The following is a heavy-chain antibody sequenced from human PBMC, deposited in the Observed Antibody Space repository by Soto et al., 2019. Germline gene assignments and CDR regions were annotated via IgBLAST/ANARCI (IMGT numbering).Heavy chain of an antibody. CDR3: ARGSSVVTAIAYYFDY. V-gene: IGHV4-31*03. Sequence: QVQLQESGPGLVKPSQTLSLTCTVSGGSISSGGYYWSWIRQHPGKGLEWIGYIYYSGSTYYNPSLKSRVTISVDTSKNQFSLKLSSVTAADTAVYYCARGSSVVTAIAYYFDYWCQGTLVTVSS. D-gene: IGHD2-21*02. J-gene: IGHJ4*02. CDR1: GGSISSGGYY. CDR2: IYYSGST.